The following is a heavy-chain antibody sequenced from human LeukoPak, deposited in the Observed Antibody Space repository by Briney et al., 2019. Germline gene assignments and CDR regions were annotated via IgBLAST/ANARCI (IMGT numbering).Heavy chain of an antibody. CDR2: IHYSGST. J-gene: IGHJ4*02. CDR3: ARDNFDGSGSYSVY. Sequence: PSETLSLTCTVSGGSISSYYWSWIRQPPGKGLEWIGYIHYSGSTHYNPSLKSRVTISVDASKNQVSLKLRSVTAADTAVYYCARDNFDGSGSYSVYWGQGTLVTVSS. D-gene: IGHD3-10*01. V-gene: IGHV4-59*01. CDR1: GGSISSYY.